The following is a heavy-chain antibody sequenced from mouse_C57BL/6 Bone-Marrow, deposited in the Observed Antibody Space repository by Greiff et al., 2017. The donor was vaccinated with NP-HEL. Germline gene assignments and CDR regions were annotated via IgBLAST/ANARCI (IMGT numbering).Heavy chain of an antibody. J-gene: IGHJ3*01. CDR1: GYTFTSYG. V-gene: IGHV1-81*01. CDR2: IYPRSGNT. D-gene: IGHD1-1*01. Sequence: QVQLQQSGAELARPGASVKLSCKASGYTFTSYGISWVKQRTGQGLEWIGEIYPRSGNTYYNEKFKGKATLTADKSSSTAYMELRSLTSEDSAVYFCARITTVGAYWGQGTLVTVSA. CDR3: ARITTVGAY.